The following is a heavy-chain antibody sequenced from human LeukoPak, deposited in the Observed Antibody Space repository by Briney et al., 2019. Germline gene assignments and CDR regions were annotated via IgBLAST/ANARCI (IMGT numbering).Heavy chain of an antibody. CDR2: ISAYSGNT. Sequence: ASVKVSCKASGYTFTSYGISWVRQAPGQGLEWMGLISAYSGNTNFAQKLQGRVTMTTDTSTSTAYMELRSLRSDDTAVYFCARGADTGSYGSLVYFDYWGQGILVTVSS. J-gene: IGHJ4*02. CDR1: GYTFTSYG. CDR3: ARGADTGSYGSLVYFDY. D-gene: IGHD3-16*01. V-gene: IGHV1-18*01.